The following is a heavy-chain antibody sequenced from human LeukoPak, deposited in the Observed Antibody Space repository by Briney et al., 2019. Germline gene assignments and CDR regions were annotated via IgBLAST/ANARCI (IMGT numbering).Heavy chain of an antibody. Sequence: PGGSLRLSCAASGFTFSSYAMSWVRQAPGKGLEWVPAISGSGGSTYYADSVKGRFTISRDNSKNTLYLQMNSLRAEDTAVYYCAKDRRRTYYDFSLGYYGMDVWGQGTTVTVSS. CDR2: ISGSGGST. D-gene: IGHD3-3*01. J-gene: IGHJ6*02. CDR3: AKDRRRTYYDFSLGYYGMDV. CDR1: GFTFSSYA. V-gene: IGHV3-23*01.